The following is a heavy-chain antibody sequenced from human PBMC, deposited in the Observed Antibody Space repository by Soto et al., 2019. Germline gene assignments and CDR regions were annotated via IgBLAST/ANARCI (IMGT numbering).Heavy chain of an antibody. D-gene: IGHD3-22*01. CDR2: INHSGST. CDR1: GGSFSGYY. Sequence: QVQLQQWGAGLLKPSETLSLTCAVYGGSFSGYYWSWIRQPPGKGLEWIGEINHSGSTNYNPSLKRLVTISVDTSKNQFSLELSSVTAADTAVYYCARRGSSGLVCGYNWFEPWGQGTLVTVSS. CDR3: ARRGSSGLVCGYNWFEP. V-gene: IGHV4-34*01. J-gene: IGHJ5*02.